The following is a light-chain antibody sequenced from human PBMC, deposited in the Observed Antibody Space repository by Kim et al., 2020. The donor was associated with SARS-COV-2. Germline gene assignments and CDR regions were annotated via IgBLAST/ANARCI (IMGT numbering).Light chain of an antibody. J-gene: IGLJ3*02. CDR2: RNN. V-gene: IGLV10-54*04. CDR1: GNNVGNKG. Sequence: RQTATLTCTGNGNNVGNKGASWLQQHQGHPPKLLSYRNNNRPSGISERFSASTSGNTASLTITGLQPEDEAEYYCSAWDSSLSVWVFGGGTQLTVL. CDR3: SAWDSSLSVWV.